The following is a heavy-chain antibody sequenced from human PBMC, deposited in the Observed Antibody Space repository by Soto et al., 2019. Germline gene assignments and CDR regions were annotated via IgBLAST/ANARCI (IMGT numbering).Heavy chain of an antibody. V-gene: IGHV3-48*01. Sequence: EVQLVESGGGLVQPGGSLRLSCAASGFTFSSYSMNWVRQAPGKGLEWVSYISSSSSTIYYADSVKGRFTISRDNAKNSLHLQMNSLRAEDTAVYYCARDLGYCTNGVCYNNYYFDYWGQGTLVTVSS. CDR2: ISSSSSTI. CDR1: GFTFSSYS. D-gene: IGHD2-8*01. CDR3: ARDLGYCTNGVCYNNYYFDY. J-gene: IGHJ4*02.